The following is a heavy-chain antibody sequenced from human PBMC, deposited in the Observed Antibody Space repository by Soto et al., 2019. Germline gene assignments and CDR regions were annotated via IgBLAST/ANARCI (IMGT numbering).Heavy chain of an antibody. CDR3: ARSIPSGSYFFDY. CDR1: GGTFSSYA. Sequence: GASVKVSCKASGGTFSSYAISWVRQAPGQGLEWMGWISAYNGTTNYAQKLQGRVTMTTDTSASTAYMELRSLRSDDTAVYYCARSIPSGSYFFDYWGQGTLVTVSS. V-gene: IGHV1-18*01. D-gene: IGHD1-26*01. CDR2: ISAYNGTT. J-gene: IGHJ4*02.